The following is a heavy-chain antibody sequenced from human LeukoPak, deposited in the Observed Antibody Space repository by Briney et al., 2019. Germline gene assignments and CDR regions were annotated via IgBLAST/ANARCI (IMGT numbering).Heavy chain of an antibody. CDR1: GGTSSSYA. V-gene: IGHV1-69*04. Sequence: RASVKVSCKASGGTSSSYAISWVRQAPGQGLEWMGRIIPILGIVNYAQKFQGRVTITADESTSTAYMELSSLRSEDTAVYYCARGGAVEMATITVFDYWGQGTLVTVSS. CDR2: IIPILGIV. CDR3: ARGGAVEMATITVFDY. D-gene: IGHD5-24*01. J-gene: IGHJ4*02.